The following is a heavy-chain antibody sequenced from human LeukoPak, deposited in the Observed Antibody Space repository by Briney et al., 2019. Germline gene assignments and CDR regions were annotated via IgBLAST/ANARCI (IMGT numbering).Heavy chain of an antibody. V-gene: IGHV3-72*01. CDR3: ARGYHSFDV. CDR2: TRNKANSYTT. Sequence: GGSLRLSCAVSGFTFSDHYMDWVRQAPGKGLEWVGRTRNKANSYTTVYAASVQGRFTVSRDDTKNSLYLQMNSLKTGDTAVYYCARGYHSFDVWGQGTTVTVSS. J-gene: IGHJ6*02. CDR1: GFTFSDHY. D-gene: IGHD1-26*01.